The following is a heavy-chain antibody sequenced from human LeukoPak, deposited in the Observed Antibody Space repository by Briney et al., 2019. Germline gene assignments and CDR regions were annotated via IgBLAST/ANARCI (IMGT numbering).Heavy chain of an antibody. J-gene: IGHJ6*02. CDR1: GYTFTSYA. D-gene: IGHD3-10*01. CDR3: ARDQLRYYGSDTYYSDMDF. Sequence: GASVKVSCKASGYTFTSYAVAWVRQAPGQGLEWMGWISAYAQKFRGRVTMTTDTSTNTGYTELRSLRSDDTAVYFCARDQLRYYGSDTYYSDMDFWGQGTTVTVSS. V-gene: IGHV1-18*01. CDR2: ISA.